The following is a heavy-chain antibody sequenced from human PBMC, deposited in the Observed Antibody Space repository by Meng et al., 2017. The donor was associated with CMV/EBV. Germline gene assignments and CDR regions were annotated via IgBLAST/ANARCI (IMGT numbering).Heavy chain of an antibody. J-gene: IGHJ4*02. V-gene: IGHV1-69*06. CDR2: IIPIFGTA. Sequence: KVCSKASGGAFSSYAIGWVRQAPGQGLEWMGGIIPIFGTANYAQKFQGRVTITADKSTSTAYMELSSLRSEDTAVYYCAIGSQLGGYWGQGTLVTVSS. CDR1: GGAFSSYA. CDR3: AIGSQLGGY. D-gene: IGHD1-1*01.